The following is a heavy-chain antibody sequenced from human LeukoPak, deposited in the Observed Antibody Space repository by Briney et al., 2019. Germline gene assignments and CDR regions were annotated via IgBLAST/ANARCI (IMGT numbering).Heavy chain of an antibody. CDR1: GYTLTSYY. CDR2: INPSGGST. V-gene: IGHV1-46*01. J-gene: IGHJ4*02. Sequence: GASVKVSCKASGYTLTSYYMHWVRQAPGQGLEWMGIINPSGGSTSYAQKFQGRVTMTRDVSTSTVYMELSSLRSEDTAVYYCARAPYYYDSSGYYFSYLGNWGQGTQVTVSS. D-gene: IGHD3-22*01. CDR3: ARAPYYYDSSGYYFSYLGN.